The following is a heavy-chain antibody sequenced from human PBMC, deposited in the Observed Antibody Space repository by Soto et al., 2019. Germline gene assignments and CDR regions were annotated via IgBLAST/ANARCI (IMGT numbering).Heavy chain of an antibody. CDR1: GFTFSDYY. J-gene: IGHJ6*03. V-gene: IGHV3-11*01. Sequence: QVQLVESGGGLVKPGGSLRLSCAASGFTFSDYYMSWIRQAPGKGLEWVSYISSSGSTIYYADSVKGRFTITRDKAKNSQYMQMTSLRAEHTAVYYSARAACSGGSCYSWNYYYYYYMDVWGKGTTVTVSS. CDR2: ISSSGSTI. CDR3: ARAACSGGSCYSWNYYYYYYMDV. D-gene: IGHD2-15*01.